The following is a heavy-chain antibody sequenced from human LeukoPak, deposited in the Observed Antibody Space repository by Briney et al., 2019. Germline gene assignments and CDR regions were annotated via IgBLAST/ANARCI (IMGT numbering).Heavy chain of an antibody. D-gene: IGHD3-16*01. CDR1: RFTFSSSS. CDR3: ASRGRDDAFDI. V-gene: IGHV3-21*01. J-gene: IGHJ3*02. Sequence: GGSLRLSCAASRFTFSSSSMNWVRQAPGKGLEWVSSISDSSDYIYYADSLKGRFIISRDNAKNSLYLQMNSLRAEDTAVYYCASRGRDDAFDIWGQGTMVTVSS. CDR2: ISDSSDYI.